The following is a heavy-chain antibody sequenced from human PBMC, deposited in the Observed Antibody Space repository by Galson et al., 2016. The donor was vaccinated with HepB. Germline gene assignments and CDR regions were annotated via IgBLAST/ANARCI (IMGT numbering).Heavy chain of an antibody. CDR3: AKMGDEWLLNGATDYYFDS. CDR1: GFTFSSFA. V-gene: IGHV3-30*18. J-gene: IGHJ4*02. D-gene: IGHD3-3*01. Sequence: SLRLSCAASGFTFSSFAMPWVRQAPGKGLEWVAVISKDGSNKYYADSVKGRFTISRDNSKNTLYLQMNSLRAEDTAVYYCAKMGDEWLLNGATDYYFDSWGQGILVTVSS. CDR2: ISKDGSNK.